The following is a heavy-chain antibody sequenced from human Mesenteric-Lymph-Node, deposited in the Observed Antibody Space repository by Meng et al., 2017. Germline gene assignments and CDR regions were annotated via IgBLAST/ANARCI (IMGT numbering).Heavy chain of an antibody. CDR3: TRADIAAAGTGGY. D-gene: IGHD6-13*01. Sequence: QVQLVQSGAEVKKPGGSGKVACKASGYTFTNYGISWVRQAPGQGLEWMGWVSGYSGNTKYAQKLQGRVTITTNPSTNTAYMELRSLESDDTAVYYCTRADIAAAGTGGYWGQGTLVTVSS. CDR2: VSGYSGNT. CDR1: GYTFTNYG. J-gene: IGHJ4*02. V-gene: IGHV1-18*01.